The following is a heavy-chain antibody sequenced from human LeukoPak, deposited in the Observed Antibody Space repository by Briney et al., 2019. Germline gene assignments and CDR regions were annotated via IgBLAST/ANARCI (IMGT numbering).Heavy chain of an antibody. J-gene: IGHJ4*02. Sequence: GASEKVSCKVSGYTLTQLSMHGVRQAPGKGLEGMGGFDLEECETIYAQKFQGRVNMTEDTSTDTAYMELSRLRSEDTAVYYCATASYCSSTSCPLIAYYFDYWGQGTLVTVSS. CDR1: GYTLTQLS. CDR2: FDLEECET. CDR3: ATASYCSSTSCPLIAYYFDY. V-gene: IGHV1-24*01. D-gene: IGHD2-2*01.